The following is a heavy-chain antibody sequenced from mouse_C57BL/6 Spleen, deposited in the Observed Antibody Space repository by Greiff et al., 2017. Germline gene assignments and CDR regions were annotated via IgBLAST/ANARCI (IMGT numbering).Heavy chain of an antibody. CDR3: ARCHDHDECDEDMDY. CDR2: FDPESGST. CDR1: GYTFTEYS. Sequence: QVQLQQSGAELVKPGASVKLSCKASGYTFTEYSMHWVKQRSGRGLEWIGRFDPESGSTKYNEKFKDKATLTADKPSSTAYMELSSLTSEDSAVYYCARCHDHDECDEDMDYWGQGTTVTVSS. J-gene: IGHJ4*01. D-gene: IGHD6-1*01. V-gene: IGHV1-72*01.